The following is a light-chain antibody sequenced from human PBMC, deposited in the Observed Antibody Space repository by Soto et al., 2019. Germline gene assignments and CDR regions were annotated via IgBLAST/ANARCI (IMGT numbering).Light chain of an antibody. V-gene: IGKV1-39*01. CDR3: QQSYSAAGT. CDR1: QSISTY. J-gene: IGKJ1*01. CDR2: TAS. Sequence: DIQMTQSPSSLSASVGDRVTITCRASQSISTYLNWFQQKPGKAPKLLIYTASSLRSGVPSRFSGSGSGTDFILTVSSLQAEGFATDYCQQSYSAAGTFVQGTKVEMK.